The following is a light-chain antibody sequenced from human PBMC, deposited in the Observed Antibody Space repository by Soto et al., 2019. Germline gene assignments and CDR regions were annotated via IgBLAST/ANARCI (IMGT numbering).Light chain of an antibody. CDR3: YSYTSSSTTV. CDR2: EVT. V-gene: IGLV2-14*01. CDR1: SRDVGGYNY. Sequence: QSALTQPASVSGSPGQSITISCTGTSRDVGGYNYVSWYQQPSGKVPKLIIYEVTNRPSGVSNRFSGSKSGNTASLTISGLQPEDEADYYCYSYTSSSTTVFGTGTKLTVL. J-gene: IGLJ1*01.